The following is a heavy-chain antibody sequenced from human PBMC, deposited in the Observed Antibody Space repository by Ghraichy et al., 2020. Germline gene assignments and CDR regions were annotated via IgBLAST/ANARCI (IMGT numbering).Heavy chain of an antibody. CDR3: ASNWNIEDY. V-gene: IGHV4-34*01. CDR2: INHSGST. J-gene: IGHJ4*02. Sequence: SETLSLTCAVYGGSFSGYYWSWIRQPPGKGLEWIGEINHSGSTNYNPSLKSRVTISVDTSKNQFSLKLSSVTAADTAVYYCASNWNIEDYWGQGTLVTVSS. D-gene: IGHD1/OR15-1a*01. CDR1: GGSFSGYY.